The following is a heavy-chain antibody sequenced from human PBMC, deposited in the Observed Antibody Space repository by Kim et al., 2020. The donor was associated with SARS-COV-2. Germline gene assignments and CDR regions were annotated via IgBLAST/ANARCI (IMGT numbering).Heavy chain of an antibody. J-gene: IGHJ3*02. V-gene: IGHV3-21*01. CDR3: ARDPYCSSTSCPLGAFDI. CDR1: GFTFSSAR. Sequence: GGSLRLSCAASGFTFSSARMNWVRQAPGKGLEWVSCISSNSSCIYYADAAKGRFTISRDNAKNSLYLQMNSLRAEDTAVYYCARDPYCSSTSCPLGAFDIWGQGTMVTVSS. D-gene: IGHD2-2*01. CDR2: ISSNSSCI.